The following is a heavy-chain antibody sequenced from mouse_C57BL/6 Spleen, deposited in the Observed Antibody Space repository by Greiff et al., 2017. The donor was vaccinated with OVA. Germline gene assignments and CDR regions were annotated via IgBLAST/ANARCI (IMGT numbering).Heavy chain of an antibody. J-gene: IGHJ4*01. V-gene: IGHV1-64*01. CDR3: ARTCSPYAMDY. CDR2: IHPNSGST. CDR1: GYTFTSYW. Sequence: QVQLQQPGAELVKPGASVTLSCKASGYTFTSYWMHWVKQRPGQGLEWIGMIHPNSGSTNYNQKFKSKATLTVDKSSSTAYMQLSSLTSEDSAVYYCARTCSPYAMDYWGQGTSVTVSS. D-gene: IGHD1-1*01.